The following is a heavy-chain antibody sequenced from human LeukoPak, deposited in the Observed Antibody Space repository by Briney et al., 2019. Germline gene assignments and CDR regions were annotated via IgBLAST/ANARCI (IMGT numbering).Heavy chain of an antibody. V-gene: IGHV4-4*07. J-gene: IGHJ5*02. D-gene: IGHD1-26*01. CDR2: IYTSGST. Sequence: SETLSLTCTVSGGSISSYYWSWIRQPAGKGLEWIGRIYTSGSTIYNPSLKSRVTISVDKSKNQFSLKLSSVTAADTAVYYCARDLSGSYYAWFDPWGQGTLVSASA. CDR3: ARDLSGSYYAWFDP. CDR1: GGSISSYY.